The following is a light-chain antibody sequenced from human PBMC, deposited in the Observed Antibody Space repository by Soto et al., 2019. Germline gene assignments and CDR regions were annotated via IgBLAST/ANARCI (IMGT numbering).Light chain of an antibody. Sequence: EIVLTQSPGTLSLSPGERATLSCRASQSVSSSYLAWYQQKPGQAPRLLIYGASSRATGIPDRFSGSGSGIDFTLTSSRLEPEDFAVYYCQQYGSSQSFGQGTKVEIK. CDR2: GAS. CDR1: QSVSSSY. J-gene: IGKJ1*01. CDR3: QQYGSSQS. V-gene: IGKV3-20*01.